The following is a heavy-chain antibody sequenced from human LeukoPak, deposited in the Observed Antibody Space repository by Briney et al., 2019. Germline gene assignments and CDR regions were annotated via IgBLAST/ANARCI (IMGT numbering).Heavy chain of an antibody. V-gene: IGHV4-39*01. D-gene: IGHD5-12*01. Sequence: SEILSLTCTVSGGSISSSSYYWGWIRQPPGKGLEWIGSIYYSGSTYYNPSLKSRVTISVDTSKNQFSLKLSSVTAADTAVYYCASKRIVATIYDYWGQGTLVTVSS. CDR2: IYYSGST. J-gene: IGHJ4*02. CDR1: GGSISSSSYY. CDR3: ASKRIVATIYDY.